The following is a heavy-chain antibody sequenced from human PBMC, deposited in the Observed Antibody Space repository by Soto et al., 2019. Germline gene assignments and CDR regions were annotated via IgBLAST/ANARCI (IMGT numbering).Heavy chain of an antibody. V-gene: IGHV5-10-1*01. J-gene: IGHJ6*02. CDR3: ARPVGYCSGGSCYYYYGMDV. CDR2: IDPSDSYT. CDR1: GYSFTSYW. Sequence: GESLKISCKGSGYSFTSYWISWVRQMPGKGLEWMGRIDPSDSYTNYSPSFQGHVTISADKSISTAYLQWSSLKASDTAMYYCARPVGYCSGGSCYYYYGMDVWGEGTTVTVSS. D-gene: IGHD2-15*01.